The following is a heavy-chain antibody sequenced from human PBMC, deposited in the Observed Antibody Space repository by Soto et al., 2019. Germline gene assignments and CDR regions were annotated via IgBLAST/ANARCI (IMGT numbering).Heavy chain of an antibody. CDR3: AKTDKFHSQSSGWANRFDS. CDR1: GFTFSNYA. D-gene: IGHD6-19*01. CDR2: ITSAGST. V-gene: IGHV3-23*01. J-gene: IGHJ4*02. Sequence: EVQLLESGGDLAQPGGSLRLICAASGFTFSNYAMTWVRQSPGKGLEWVSTITSAGSTFYGDTVKARFTISRDNSKSTLYLQMNSLGAEDTAVYYCAKTDKFHSQSSGWANRFDSWGQGPLVTVSS.